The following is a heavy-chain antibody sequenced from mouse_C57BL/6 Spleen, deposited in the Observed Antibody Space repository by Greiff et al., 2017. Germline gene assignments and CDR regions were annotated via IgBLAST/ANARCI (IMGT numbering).Heavy chain of an antibody. CDR1: GFTFSSYA. Sequence: EVQVVESGEGLVKPGGSLKLSCAASGFTFSSYAMSWVRQTPEKRLAWVAYISSGGDYIYYADTVKGRFTISRDNARNTLYLQMSSLKSEDTAMYYCTRAYYDGSLYWYFDVWGTGTTVTVSS. J-gene: IGHJ1*03. CDR3: TRAYYDGSLYWYFDV. D-gene: IGHD1-1*01. V-gene: IGHV5-9-1*02. CDR2: ISSGGDYI.